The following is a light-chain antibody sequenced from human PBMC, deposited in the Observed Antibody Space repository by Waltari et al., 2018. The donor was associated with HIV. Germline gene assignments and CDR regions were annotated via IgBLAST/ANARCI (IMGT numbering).Light chain of an antibody. Sequence: DIVMTQSPDSLAVSLGARATIHCRASQTILYSSNNKNYFAWYQQKPGQPPKLLISWASTRESGVPERFSGSGSGTDFTLTISSLQPEDVAVYYCQQYYFTPPHTFGQGTKLEIK. J-gene: IGKJ2*01. CDR3: QQYYFTPPHT. CDR2: WAS. CDR1: QTILYSSNNKNY. V-gene: IGKV4-1*01.